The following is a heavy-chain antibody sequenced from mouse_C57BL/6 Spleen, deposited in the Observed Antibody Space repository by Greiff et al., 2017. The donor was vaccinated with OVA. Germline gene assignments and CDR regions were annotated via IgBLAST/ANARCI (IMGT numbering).Heavy chain of an antibody. CDR3: ARDYGTSRYAMDY. CDR2: ISDGGSYT. D-gene: IGHD1-1*01. J-gene: IGHJ4*01. CDR1: GFTFSSYA. Sequence: EVKLVESGGGLVKPGGSLKLSCAASGFTFSSYAMSWVRQTPEKRLEWVATISDGGSYTYYPDNVKGRFTISRDNAKNNLYLQMSHLKSEDTAMYYCARDYGTSRYAMDYWGQGTSVTVSS. V-gene: IGHV5-4*01.